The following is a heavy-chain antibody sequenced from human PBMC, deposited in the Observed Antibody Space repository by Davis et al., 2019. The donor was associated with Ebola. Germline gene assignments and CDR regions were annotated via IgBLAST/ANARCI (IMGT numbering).Heavy chain of an antibody. Sequence: SETLSLTCTVSGGSISSSSYYWGWIRQPPGKGLEWIGSFYYSGITYYNPSPKSRVTIAVDTSKNQSSLKLSSVTAADTAVYYFARPHGADSYNWFDPWGQGTLVTVSS. V-gene: IGHV4-39*01. CDR2: FYYSGIT. CDR3: ARPHGADSYNWFDP. D-gene: IGHD2-21*02. CDR1: GGSISSSSYY. J-gene: IGHJ5*02.